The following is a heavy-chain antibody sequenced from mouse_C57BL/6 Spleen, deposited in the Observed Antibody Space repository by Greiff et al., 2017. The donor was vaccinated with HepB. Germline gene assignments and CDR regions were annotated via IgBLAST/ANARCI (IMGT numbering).Heavy chain of an antibody. CDR1: GFTFSDYG. CDR2: ISSGSSTI. D-gene: IGHD2-2*01. J-gene: IGHJ4*01. Sequence: EVQRVESGGGLVKPGGSLKLSCAASGFTFSDYGMHWVRQAPEKGLEWVAYISSGSSTIYYADTVKGRFTISRDNAKNTLFLQMTSLRSEDTAMYYCARPWLPPYYAMDYWGQGTSVTVSS. CDR3: ARPWLPPYYAMDY. V-gene: IGHV5-17*01.